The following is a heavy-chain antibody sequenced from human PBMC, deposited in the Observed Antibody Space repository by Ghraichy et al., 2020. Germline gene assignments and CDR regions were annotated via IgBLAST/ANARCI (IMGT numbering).Heavy chain of an antibody. Sequence: LSLTCAASGFTFSSYAMSWVRQAPGKGLEWVSAISGSGGNTYYADSVKGRFTFSRDNSKNTLYLQMNSLKTEDSGVYYCTTGAVSYYHYYYGLDVWGQGTTVTVSS. D-gene: IGHD3-10*01. CDR3: TTGAVSYYHYYYGLDV. J-gene: IGHJ6*02. CDR1: GFTFSSYA. CDR2: ISGSGGNT. V-gene: IGHV3-23*01.